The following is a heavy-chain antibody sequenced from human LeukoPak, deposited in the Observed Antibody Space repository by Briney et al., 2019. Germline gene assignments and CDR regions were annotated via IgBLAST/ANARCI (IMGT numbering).Heavy chain of an antibody. CDR3: ARYYSRGYTYAFGY. Sequence: ASVKVSCKASGYTFTDYYIHWVRQAPGQGLEWMGWISPNSGGSNYAQKFQGRVTMTRDTSINTAYMELSRLRSDDAAVYFCARYYSRGYTYAFGYWGQGTLVSVSS. CDR2: ISPNSGGS. CDR1: GYTFTDYY. V-gene: IGHV1-2*02. D-gene: IGHD5-18*01. J-gene: IGHJ4*02.